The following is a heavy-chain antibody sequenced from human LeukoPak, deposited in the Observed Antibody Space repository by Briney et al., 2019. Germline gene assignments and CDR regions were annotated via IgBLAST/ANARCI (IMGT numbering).Heavy chain of an antibody. Sequence: PGGSLRLSCAASGFTFSNAWMSWVRQAPGKGLEWVGRIKSKTDGGTTDYAAPVKGRFTISRDDSKNTLYLQMNSLKTEDTAVYYCTTEAVSGRYKAGGRAYYFDYWAREPWSPSPQ. CDR1: GFTFSNAW. J-gene: IGHJ4*02. CDR3: TTEAVSGRYKAGGRAYYFDY. D-gene: IGHD1-26*01. V-gene: IGHV3-15*01. CDR2: IKSKTDGGTT.